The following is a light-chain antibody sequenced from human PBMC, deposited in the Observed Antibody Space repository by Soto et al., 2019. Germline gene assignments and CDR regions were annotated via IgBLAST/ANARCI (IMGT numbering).Light chain of an antibody. CDR1: QSISSW. V-gene: IGKV1-5*03. Sequence: DIQMTQSPSTLSASLGDRVTVTCRASQSISSWLAWYQQKAGQAPKLLIYKASALESGVPSRFRGSGSGTEFTLTISSLEPEDFATYYCQHYNTYPWTFGQGTKVDIK. CDR2: KAS. J-gene: IGKJ1*01. CDR3: QHYNTYPWT.